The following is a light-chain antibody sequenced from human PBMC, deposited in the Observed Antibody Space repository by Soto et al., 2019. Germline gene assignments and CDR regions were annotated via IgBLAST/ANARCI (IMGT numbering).Light chain of an antibody. CDR2: EVS. Sequence: QSALTQPASVSGSPGQSITISCTGTSGDVGGYNYVSWYQQHPGKAPKLMIYEVSNRPSGVSNRFSGSKSGNTASLTISGLQAEDEADYYCSSYTSSSFYVFGTGTKLTVL. J-gene: IGLJ1*01. CDR1: SGDVGGYNY. CDR3: SSYTSSSFYV. V-gene: IGLV2-14*01.